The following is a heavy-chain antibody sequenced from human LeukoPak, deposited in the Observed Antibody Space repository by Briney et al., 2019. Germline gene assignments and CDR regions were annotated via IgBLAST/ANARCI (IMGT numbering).Heavy chain of an antibody. J-gene: IGHJ4*02. CDR2: ISYDGTNQ. D-gene: IGHD3-16*01. Sequence: GGSLILSCAAAAFSFISYAFHWVRQAPAKGQEGVAVISYDGTNQYYADSVKGRFTISRDNSKNTLYLQMNSLRAEDTSVYYCARDSRLSRWRGTSDYWGQGTLVTVSS. CDR3: ARDSRLSRWRGTSDY. CDR1: AFSFISYA. V-gene: IGHV3-30-3*01.